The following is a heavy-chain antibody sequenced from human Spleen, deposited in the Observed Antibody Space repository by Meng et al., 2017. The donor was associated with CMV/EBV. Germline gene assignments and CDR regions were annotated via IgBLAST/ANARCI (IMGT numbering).Heavy chain of an antibody. D-gene: IGHD3-10*01. CDR2: IYYSGST. Sequence: GSLRLSCTVSGGSISSSSYYWGWIRQPPGKGLEWIGSIYYSGSTYYNPSLKSRVTISVDTSKNQFSLKLSSVTAADTAVYYCATLWFGEPTENYWGQGTLVTVSS. V-gene: IGHV4-39*07. CDR1: GGSISSSSYY. J-gene: IGHJ4*02. CDR3: ATLWFGEPTENY.